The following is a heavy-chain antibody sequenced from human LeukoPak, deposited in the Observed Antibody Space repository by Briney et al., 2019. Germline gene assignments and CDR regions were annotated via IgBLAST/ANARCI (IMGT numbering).Heavy chain of an antibody. J-gene: IGHJ5*02. CDR3: ARQCSIVKCP. D-gene: IGHD2-21*01. V-gene: IGHV3-23*01. Sequence: GGSLRLSCAASGFTFSTYAMSWVRQAPGKGLDWVSSISDSGGRTHHADSVKGRFTISRDNSKNTLYLQMNSLRAEDTAVYYCARQCSIVKCPWGQGTLVTVSS. CDR2: ISDSGGRT. CDR1: GFTFSTYA.